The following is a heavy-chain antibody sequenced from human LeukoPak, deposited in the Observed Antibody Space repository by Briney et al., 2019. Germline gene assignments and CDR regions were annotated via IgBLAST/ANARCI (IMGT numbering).Heavy chain of an antibody. D-gene: IGHD6-19*01. CDR1: GGSFSGYY. V-gene: IGHV4-34*01. CDR3: ASSSGWYGFDY. J-gene: IGHJ4*02. CDR2: INHSGST. Sequence: SETLSLTCAVYGGSFSGYYWSWIRQPPGKGLEWIGEINHSGSTNYNPSLKSRVTISVDRSKNQFSLKLSSVTAADTAVYYCASSSGWYGFDYWGQGTLVTVSS.